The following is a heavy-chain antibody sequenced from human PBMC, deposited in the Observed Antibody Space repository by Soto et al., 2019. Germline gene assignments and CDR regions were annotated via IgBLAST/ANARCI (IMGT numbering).Heavy chain of an antibody. CDR3: TRAYSSSRNYGMDV. Sequence: GGSLRLSCAASVFTFSCSAMHWFRQASGKGLEWVGRIRSKANSYATAYAASVKGRFTISRDDSKNTAYLQMNSLKTEDTAVYYCTRAYSSSRNYGMDVWGQGTTVTVSS. J-gene: IGHJ6*02. CDR2: IRSKANSYAT. V-gene: IGHV3-73*01. CDR1: VFTFSCSA. D-gene: IGHD6-6*01.